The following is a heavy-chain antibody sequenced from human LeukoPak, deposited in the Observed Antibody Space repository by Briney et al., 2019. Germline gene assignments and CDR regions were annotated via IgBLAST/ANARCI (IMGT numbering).Heavy chain of an antibody. CDR1: GYTFTSYG. J-gene: IGHJ3*02. Sequence: GASVKVSCKASGYTFTSYGISWVRQAPGQGLEWMGWISAYNGNTNYAQKLQGRVTMTTDTSTSTAYMELRSLRSDDTAVYYCATPKPAYGSGSSRSDAFDIWGQGTMVTVSS. D-gene: IGHD3-10*01. V-gene: IGHV1-18*01. CDR2: ISAYNGNT. CDR3: ATPKPAYGSGSSRSDAFDI.